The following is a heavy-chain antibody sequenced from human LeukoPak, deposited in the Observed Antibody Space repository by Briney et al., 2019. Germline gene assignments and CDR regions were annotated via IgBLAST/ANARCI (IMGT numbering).Heavy chain of an antibody. V-gene: IGHV3-53*01. CDR1: GFIVSNYY. Sequence: GGSPRLSCAASGFIVSNYYMSWVRQAPGKGLEWVSVIFDGGGTFYSDSVKGRFTISRDNAKNSLYLQMNSLRAEDTAVYFCTRGLDYGDYARAALSNDYWGQGTLVTVSS. CDR2: IFDGGGT. D-gene: IGHD4-17*01. CDR3: TRGLDYGDYARAALSNDY. J-gene: IGHJ4*02.